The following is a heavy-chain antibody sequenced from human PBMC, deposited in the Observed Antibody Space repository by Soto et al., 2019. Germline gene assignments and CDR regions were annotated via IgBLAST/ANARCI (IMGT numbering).Heavy chain of an antibody. J-gene: IGHJ6*02. CDR2: ISTYNGDT. CDR1: GYTFTRSG. CDR3: AREGVAAYYYYGMDV. V-gene: IGHV1-18*01. Sequence: QVQLVQSGAEVKKPGASVKVSCKASGYTFTRSGISWVRQAPGQGLEWMGWISTYNGDTNYAQTLQGRVTMTTDTSTSKVHVAVRSLRSDDTAVYYCAREGVAAYYYYGMDVWGQGDPVTVSS. D-gene: IGHD5-12*01.